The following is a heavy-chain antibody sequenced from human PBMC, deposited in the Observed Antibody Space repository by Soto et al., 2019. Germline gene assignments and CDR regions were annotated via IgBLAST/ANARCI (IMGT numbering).Heavy chain of an antibody. V-gene: IGHV3-53*02. CDR3: ARDPDYYYGMDV. CDR1: GFTVSSNY. Sequence: EVQLVETGGGLIQPGGSLRLSCAASGFTVSSNYMSWVRQAPGKGLEWVAVIYSGGSTYYADSVKGRFTISRDNSKNTLYLQMNGLRAEDTAVYYCARDPDYYYGMDVWGQGTTVTVSS. J-gene: IGHJ6*02. CDR2: IYSGGST.